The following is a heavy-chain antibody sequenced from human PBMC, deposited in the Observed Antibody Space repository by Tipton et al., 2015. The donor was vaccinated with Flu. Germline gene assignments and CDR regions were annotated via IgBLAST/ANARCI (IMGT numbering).Heavy chain of an antibody. V-gene: IGHV3-23*01. Sequence: SLRLSCAASGFTFSRYAMSWVRQAPGKGLELVAAIRGAGGRWVAPVSGGGDAPLFADSVKGRFTISRDNARNSVFLQMNSLRVEDTALYYCAIFKNPGHWGQGTLVTASS. D-gene: IGHD2/OR15-2a*01. CDR1: GFTFSRYA. CDR3: AIFKNPGH. CDR2: IRGAGGRWVAPVSGGGDAP. J-gene: IGHJ4*02.